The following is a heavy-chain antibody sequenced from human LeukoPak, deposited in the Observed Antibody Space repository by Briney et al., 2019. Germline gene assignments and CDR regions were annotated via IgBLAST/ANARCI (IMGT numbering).Heavy chain of an antibody. Sequence: PGGSLRLSCGASGFSFSSFWMTWVRQPPGKGLEWVANINERGTEEHYVDSVKGRFTISRDNAMNSLYLQMNSLTGEDTAVYYCASGSSGYRFDYWGQGTLVTVSS. D-gene: IGHD3-22*01. CDR2: INERGTEE. V-gene: IGHV3-7*01. J-gene: IGHJ4*02. CDR3: ASGSSGYRFDY. CDR1: GFSFSSFW.